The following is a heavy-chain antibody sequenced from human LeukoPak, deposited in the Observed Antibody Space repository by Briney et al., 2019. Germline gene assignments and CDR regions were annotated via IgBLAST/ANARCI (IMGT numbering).Heavy chain of an antibody. D-gene: IGHD3-10*01. J-gene: IGHJ4*02. V-gene: IGHV3-7*01. Sequence: PGGSLRLSCAASGFTFSTYWMTWVRQAPGKGLEWVANIKQDGNEKYYVDSVKGRFTISRDNAKNSLYLQMNSLRAEDTAVYYCASEGGSGYSLDYWGQGTLVTVSS. CDR1: GFTFSTYW. CDR3: ASEGGSGYSLDY. CDR2: IKQDGNEK.